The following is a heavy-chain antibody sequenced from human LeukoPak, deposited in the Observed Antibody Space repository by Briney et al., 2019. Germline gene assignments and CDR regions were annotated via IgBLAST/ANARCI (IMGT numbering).Heavy chain of an antibody. CDR1: KFTFSFYA. D-gene: IGHD2-2*01. CDR2: ISGSGANT. V-gene: IGHV3-23*01. Sequence: GGSLRLSCAASKFTFSFYAMSWVRQAPGKGLKGVSTISGSGANTYYADSVKGRFTISRDNSKNTLYLQMNSLRAEDTAAYYCAKGLVPAAMGEFDYWGQGTLVTVSS. J-gene: IGHJ4*02. CDR3: AKGLVPAAMGEFDY.